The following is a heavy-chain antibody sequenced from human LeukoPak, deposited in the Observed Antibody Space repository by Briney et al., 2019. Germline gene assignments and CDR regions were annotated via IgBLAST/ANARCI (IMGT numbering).Heavy chain of an antibody. CDR2: IIPIFGTA. CDR1: GGTFSSYA. V-gene: IGHV1-69*13. D-gene: IGHD6-13*01. J-gene: IGHJ4*02. Sequence: ASVKVSCKASGGTFSSYAISWVRQAPGQGLEWMGGIIPIFGTANYAQKFRGRVTITAGESTSTAYMELSSLRSEDTAVYYCARELSAAGTLDYWGQGTLVTVSS. CDR3: ARELSAAGTLDY.